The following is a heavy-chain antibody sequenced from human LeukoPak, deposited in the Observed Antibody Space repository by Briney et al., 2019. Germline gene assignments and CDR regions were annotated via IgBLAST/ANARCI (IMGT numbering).Heavy chain of an antibody. Sequence: GGSLRLSCAASGFTFSSYSMNWVRQAPGKGLEWVSSISSSGSYIYYADSVKGRFTISRENSKNTLYLQMNSLRAEDTAVYYCAKDSAKKYDDYWGQGTLVTVSS. V-gene: IGHV3-21*04. CDR3: AKDSAKKYDDY. CDR1: GFTFSSYS. CDR2: ISSSGSYI. J-gene: IGHJ4*02. D-gene: IGHD2/OR15-2a*01.